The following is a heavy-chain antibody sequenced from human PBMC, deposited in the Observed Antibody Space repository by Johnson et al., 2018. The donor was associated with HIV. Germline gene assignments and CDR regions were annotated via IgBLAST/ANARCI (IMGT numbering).Heavy chain of an antibody. CDR1: GFTFSSYA. CDR2: ISGSGGST. D-gene: IGHD5-18*01. Sequence: VQLVESGGGLVQPGGSLRLSCAASGFTFSSYAMSWVRQAPGKGLEWVSAISGSGGSTYYADSVKGRFTISRDNSKNTLYLQMNSLRAEDTAVHYCAKDYHVRERGYGISDALDIWGQGTMVTVSS. V-gene: IGHV3-23*04. CDR3: AKDYHVRERGYGISDALDI. J-gene: IGHJ3*02.